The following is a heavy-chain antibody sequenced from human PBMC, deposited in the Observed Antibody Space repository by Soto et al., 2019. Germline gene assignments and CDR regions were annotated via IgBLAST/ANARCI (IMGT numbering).Heavy chain of an antibody. CDR1: GFSLRTSGVG. CDR3: AHRGGRCYDY. Sequence: QITLKESGPTLVKPTQTLTLTCTFSGFSLRTSGVGVGWIRQPPGTALEWLALIYWDDDKRYRPSLKSRLTINKDTSKNQVVLTMTNMDPVDTATFFCAHRGGRCYDYWGQGTLVTVSS. V-gene: IGHV2-5*02. J-gene: IGHJ4*02. D-gene: IGHD2-15*01. CDR2: IYWDDDK.